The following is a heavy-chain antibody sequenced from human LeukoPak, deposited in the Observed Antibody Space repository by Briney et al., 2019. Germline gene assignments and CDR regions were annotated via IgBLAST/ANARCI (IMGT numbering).Heavy chain of an antibody. CDR2: ISSSSSYI. Sequence: GGSVRLSCAASGFTFSSYSMIWVRQAPGKGLEWVSSISSSSSYIYYADSVKGRFTISRDNAKNSLYLLINSLRAEDTAVYYCARVLRGSGWYYFDYWGQGTLVTVSS. J-gene: IGHJ4*02. D-gene: IGHD6-19*01. CDR3: ARVLRGSGWYYFDY. CDR1: GFTFSSYS. V-gene: IGHV3-21*01.